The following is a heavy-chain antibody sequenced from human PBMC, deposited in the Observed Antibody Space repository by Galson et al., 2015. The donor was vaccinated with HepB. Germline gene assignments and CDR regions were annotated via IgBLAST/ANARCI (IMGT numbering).Heavy chain of an antibody. CDR3: ARSGFGELLMYYFDY. D-gene: IGHD3-10*01. J-gene: IGHJ4*02. CDR2: ISWDGGST. V-gene: IGHV3-43D*04. CDR1: GFTFDDYA. Sequence: SLRLTCAASGFTFDDYAMHWVRQAPGKGLEWVSLISWDGGSTYYADSVKGRFTISRDNSKNSLYLQMNSLRAEDTALYYCARSGFGELLMYYFDYWGQGTLVTVSS.